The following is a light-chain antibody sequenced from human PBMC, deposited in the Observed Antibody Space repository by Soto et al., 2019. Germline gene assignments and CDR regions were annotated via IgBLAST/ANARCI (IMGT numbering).Light chain of an antibody. CDR3: QQANSFPLT. CDR2: DTS. Sequence: EIVMTQSPATLSVSPGERATLSCRASQSVSTYLAWYQQKPGQAPRLLIYDTSTRATGIPARFSGSGSGTEFTLTISSLQPEDFATYYCQQANSFPLTFGGGTKVDIK. J-gene: IGKJ4*01. CDR1: QSVSTY. V-gene: IGKV3-15*01.